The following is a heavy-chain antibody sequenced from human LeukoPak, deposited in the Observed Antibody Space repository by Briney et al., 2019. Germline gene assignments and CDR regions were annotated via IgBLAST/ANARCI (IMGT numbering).Heavy chain of an antibody. Sequence: QPGGSLRLSCAASGFTFSSYGMHWVRQAPGKGLEWVADIWFDGKNEHFADSVKGRFTISRDNSKNTMYLQINSLRAEDTAVYYCARGGGLDVWGQGATVTVSS. CDR2: IWFDGKNE. CDR3: ARGGGLDV. V-gene: IGHV3-33*01. CDR1: GFTFSSYG. J-gene: IGHJ6*02. D-gene: IGHD3-16*01.